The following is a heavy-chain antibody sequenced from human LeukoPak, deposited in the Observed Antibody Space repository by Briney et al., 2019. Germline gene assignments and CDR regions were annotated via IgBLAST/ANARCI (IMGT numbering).Heavy chain of an antibody. Sequence: KPWASVKVSCKASGYNFISYYMHWVRQAPGQGLEWMGIINPSGGSTSYAQKFQDRVTMTRDTSTSTVYMELSSLKSEDTAVYYCAREDVVLVDAVRYYYYGMDVWGQGTTVTVSS. D-gene: IGHD2-8*01. CDR2: INPSGGST. CDR3: AREDVVLVDAVRYYYYGMDV. J-gene: IGHJ6*02. V-gene: IGHV1-46*01. CDR1: GYNFISYY.